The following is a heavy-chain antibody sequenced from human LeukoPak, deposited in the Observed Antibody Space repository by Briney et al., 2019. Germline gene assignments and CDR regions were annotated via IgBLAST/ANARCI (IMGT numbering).Heavy chain of an antibody. J-gene: IGHJ4*02. Sequence: ASVKVPCKASGGTFSSYAISWVRQAPGQGLEWMGGIIPIFGTANYAQKFPGRVTITTDESTSTAYMELSSLRSEDTAVYYCAAYCSGGSCYSLGLGWGQGTLVTVSS. D-gene: IGHD2-15*01. CDR3: AAYCSGGSCYSLGLG. CDR1: GGTFSSYA. V-gene: IGHV1-69*05. CDR2: IIPIFGTA.